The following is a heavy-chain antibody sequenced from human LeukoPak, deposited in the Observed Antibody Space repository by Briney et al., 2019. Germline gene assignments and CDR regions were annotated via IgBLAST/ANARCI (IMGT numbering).Heavy chain of an antibody. CDR2: ISYDGSKK. CDR3: ARDVDTRGHYARFDP. D-gene: IGHD5-18*01. CDR1: GFTFSNYG. Sequence: GGSLRLSCEASGFTFSNYGIHWVRQGPGKGLEWVAVISYDGSKKYYADSVKGRFTISRDSSKNTVDLQMSSLRAEDTALYYCARDVDTRGHYARFDPWGQGTLVTVSS. V-gene: IGHV3-33*05. J-gene: IGHJ5*02.